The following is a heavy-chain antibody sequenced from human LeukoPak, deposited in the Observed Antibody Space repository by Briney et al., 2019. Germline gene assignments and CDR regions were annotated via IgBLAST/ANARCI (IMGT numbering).Heavy chain of an antibody. V-gene: IGHV3-23*01. CDR1: GFTFSSYA. Sequence: GGSLRLSCAASGFTFSSYAMSWVRQAPGKGLEWVSAISGSGGSTYYADSVKGRFTISRDDAKNSLFLQMNSLRAEDTAVYYCARGGIDLWGRGTLVTVSS. CDR2: ISGSGGST. D-gene: IGHD6-25*01. J-gene: IGHJ2*01. CDR3: ARGGIDL.